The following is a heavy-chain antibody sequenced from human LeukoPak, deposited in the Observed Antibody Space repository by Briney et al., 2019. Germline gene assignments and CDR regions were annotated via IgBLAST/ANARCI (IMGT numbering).Heavy chain of an antibody. CDR3: TRQTFYSGNDWNLDY. J-gene: IGHJ4*02. Sequence: GGSLRLSCAASGFTFSDTARHWVGQASGKGLEWVGRIRSKANSYATAYAASVEGRFTISRDDSKNTAYLQMNSLKTEDTAVYYCTRQTFYSGNDWNLDYWGQGTLVTVSS. V-gene: IGHV3-73*01. CDR2: IRSKANSYAT. CDR1: GFTFSDTA. D-gene: IGHD5-12*01.